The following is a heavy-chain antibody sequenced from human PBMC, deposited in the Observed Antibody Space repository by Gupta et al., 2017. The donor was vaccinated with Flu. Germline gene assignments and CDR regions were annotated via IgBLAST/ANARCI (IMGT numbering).Heavy chain of an antibody. V-gene: IGHV4-61*02. Sequence: QVQLQESGPGLVKPSQTLSLTCTVSGGSISSGSYYWSWIRQPAGKGLEWIGRIYTSGSTNYNPSLKSRVTISVDTSKNQFSLKLSSVTAADTAVYYCARCNSGSYSWYFDLWGRGTLATVSS. D-gene: IGHD1-26*01. CDR1: GGSISSGSYY. CDR2: IYTSGST. J-gene: IGHJ2*01. CDR3: ARCNSGSYSWYFDL.